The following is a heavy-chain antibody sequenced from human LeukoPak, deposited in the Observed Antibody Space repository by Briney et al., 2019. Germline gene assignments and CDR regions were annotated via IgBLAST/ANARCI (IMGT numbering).Heavy chain of an antibody. V-gene: IGHV3-53*01. J-gene: IGHJ4*02. CDR3: AKTGGPWD. CDR2: IFSDGTT. CDR1: GFTVGSSF. D-gene: IGHD7-27*01. Sequence: PGGSLRLSCAASGFTVGSSFMTWVRQAPGKGLEWVSVIFSDGTTYYTDSVKSRFTISRDNSKNTLYLQLNSLRAEDTAVYYCAKTGGPWDWGQGTLVTVSS.